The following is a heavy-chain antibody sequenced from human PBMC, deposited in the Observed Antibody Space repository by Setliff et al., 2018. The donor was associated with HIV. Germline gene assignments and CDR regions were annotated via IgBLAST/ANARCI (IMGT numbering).Heavy chain of an antibody. CDR3: AKDFSSLGAFDI. V-gene: IGHV3-11*05. CDR1: GFTFSDYY. CDR2: ISRSTSNT. Sequence: PGGSLRLSCAASGFTFSDYYMSWIRQAPGKGLEWISYISRSTSNTKYADSVKGRFTISRDNAKNSLYLQMNSLRAEDTAVYYCAKDFSSLGAFDIWGQGTMVTV. J-gene: IGHJ3*02. D-gene: IGHD2-2*01.